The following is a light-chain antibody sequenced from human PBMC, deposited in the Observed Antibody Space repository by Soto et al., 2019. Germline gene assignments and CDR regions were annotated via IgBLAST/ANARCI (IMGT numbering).Light chain of an antibody. V-gene: IGKV3-20*01. CDR3: QQYNNWPPT. J-gene: IGKJ3*01. CDR2: ATS. CDR1: QSVSSRD. Sequence: EIVLTQSPGTLSLSPGERATLSCRASQSVSSRDLAWYQQKPGQAPRLLIYATSSRAAGIPDRFSGSGSGTDFTLTISRLEPEDFAVYYCQQYNNWPPTFGPGTKVDIK.